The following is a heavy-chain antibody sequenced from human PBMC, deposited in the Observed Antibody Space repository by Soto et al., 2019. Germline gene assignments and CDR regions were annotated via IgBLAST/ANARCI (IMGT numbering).Heavy chain of an antibody. V-gene: IGHV4-59*01. CDR1: TDSIRNYY. J-gene: IGHJ2*01. CDR2: IYHTGYS. Sequence: QVQLQESGPGLVKPSETLSLTCTVSTDSIRNYYWTWIRQSPGKGLEWIGSIYHTGYSNYSPSLRRRVTITLDTSKRDTAAIQFSLTLTSVTPADTAVYYCVREKWEGEIRVWYFDLWGRGTLVSVSS. CDR3: VREKWEGEIRVWYFDL. D-gene: IGHD1-26*01.